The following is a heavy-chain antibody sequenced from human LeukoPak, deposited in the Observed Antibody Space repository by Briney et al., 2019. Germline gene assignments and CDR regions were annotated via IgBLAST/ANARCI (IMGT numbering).Heavy chain of an antibody. D-gene: IGHD3-3*01. CDR1: GYTFTSYY. V-gene: IGHV1-46*01. CDR2: INPSGGST. CDR3: ARDRGRFLEWLLHTGFDY. J-gene: IGHJ4*02. Sequence: ASVTVSCKASGYTFTSYYMHWVRQAPGQGLEWMGIINPSGGSTSYAQKFQGRVTMTRDTSTSTVYMELSSLRSEDTAVYYCARDRGRFLEWLLHTGFDYWGQGTLVTVSS.